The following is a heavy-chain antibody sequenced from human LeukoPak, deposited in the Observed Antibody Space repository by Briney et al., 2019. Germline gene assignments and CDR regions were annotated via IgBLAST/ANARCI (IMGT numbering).Heavy chain of an antibody. J-gene: IGHJ4*02. V-gene: IGHV3-74*01. Sequence: GGSLRLSCAASGFSFSKYWMHWVRHTPGEGLVWVARIKEDGTYTSYADSVKGRFTISRDNARNTVFLQMNSLRAEDTAVYYCARDFDMGITPGDDFDFWGQGTLVTVSS. D-gene: IGHD3-9*01. CDR1: GFSFSKYW. CDR3: ARDFDMGITPGDDFDF. CDR2: IKEDGTYT.